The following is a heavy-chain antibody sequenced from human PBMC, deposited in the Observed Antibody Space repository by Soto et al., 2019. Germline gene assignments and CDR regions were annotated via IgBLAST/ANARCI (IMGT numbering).Heavy chain of an antibody. V-gene: IGHV4-31*03. Sequence: SETLSLTCTVSGGSISSGGYYWSWIRQHPGKGLEWIGYIYYSGSTYYNPSLKSRVTISVDTSKNQFSLKLSSVTAADTAVYYCARVGRYYDILTGRNWFEPWGQGTLVTVSS. CDR1: GGSISSGGYY. CDR2: IYYSGST. D-gene: IGHD3-9*01. CDR3: ARVGRYYDILTGRNWFEP. J-gene: IGHJ5*02.